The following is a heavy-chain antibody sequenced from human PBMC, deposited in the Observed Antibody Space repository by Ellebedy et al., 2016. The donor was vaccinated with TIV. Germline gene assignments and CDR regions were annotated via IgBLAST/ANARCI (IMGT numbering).Heavy chain of an antibody. J-gene: IGHJ5*01. Sequence: GESLKISCQGSGYSFPNHWIGWVRQLPGRGLEWMGRIYPGDSDTIYSPSFEGQVTLSVDESLSTAYLHWRSLQASDTATYCCTRRTGDNFDFWGQGTRVTVAS. CDR1: GYSFPNHW. CDR3: TRRTGDNFDF. D-gene: IGHD1-1*01. V-gene: IGHV5-51*01. CDR2: IYPGDSDT.